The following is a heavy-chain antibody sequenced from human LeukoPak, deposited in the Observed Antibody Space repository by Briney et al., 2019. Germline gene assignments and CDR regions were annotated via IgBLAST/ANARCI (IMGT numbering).Heavy chain of an antibody. D-gene: IGHD6-25*01. Sequence: SETLSLTCTVAGGSISSYYWSWIRQPAGKGLEWIGRIYTSGSTNYNPSLKSRVTMSVDTSKNQFSLKLSSVTAADTAAYYCATATRRAERIAAKVGNYYYGMDVWGQGTTVTVSS. CDR1: GGSISSYY. CDR3: ATATRRAERIAAKVGNYYYGMDV. V-gene: IGHV4-4*07. J-gene: IGHJ6*02. CDR2: IYTSGST.